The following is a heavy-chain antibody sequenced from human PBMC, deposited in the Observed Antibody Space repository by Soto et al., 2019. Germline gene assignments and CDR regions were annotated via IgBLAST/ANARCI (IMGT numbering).Heavy chain of an antibody. D-gene: IGHD6-19*01. CDR2: IYPGDSDT. Sequence: GESLKISCKGSGYSFTSYWIGWVRQMPGKGLEWMGIIYPGDSDTGYSPSFQGQVTISADKSISTAYLQWSSLKASDTAMYYCARRKSAVAGTSWFDPWGQGTLVTVSS. J-gene: IGHJ5*02. V-gene: IGHV5-51*01. CDR1: GYSFTSYW. CDR3: ARRKSAVAGTSWFDP.